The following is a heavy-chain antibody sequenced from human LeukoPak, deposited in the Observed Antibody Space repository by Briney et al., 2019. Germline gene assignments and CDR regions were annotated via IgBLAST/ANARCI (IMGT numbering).Heavy chain of an antibody. J-gene: IGHJ4*02. CDR1: GGSISSGSYY. Sequence: PSETLSLTCTVSGGSISSGSYYWSWIRQPAGKGLEWIGRIYTSGSTNYNPSLKSRVTISVDTSKNQFSLKLSSATAADTAVYYCARDRLDCSSTSCYRVFDYWGQGTLVTVSS. V-gene: IGHV4-61*02. CDR3: ARDRLDCSSTSCYRVFDY. D-gene: IGHD2-2*01. CDR2: IYTSGST.